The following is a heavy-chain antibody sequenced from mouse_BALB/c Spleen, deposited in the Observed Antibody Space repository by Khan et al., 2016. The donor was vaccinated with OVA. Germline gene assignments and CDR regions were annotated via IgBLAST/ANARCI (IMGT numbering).Heavy chain of an antibody. CDR1: GYLITSGYG. CDR2: ISYSGST. J-gene: IGHJ2*01. Sequence: EVQLQESGPGLVTPSQSLSLTCNVSGYLITSGYGCNWIRQFPGNQLEWMGYISYSGSTNYNPSLKSRISITRDTSTNQFCLQLNSVTTEYTSTYCCARTARINYWGQGTTLTVSS. CDR3: ARTARINY. D-gene: IGHD1-2*01. V-gene: IGHV3-2*02.